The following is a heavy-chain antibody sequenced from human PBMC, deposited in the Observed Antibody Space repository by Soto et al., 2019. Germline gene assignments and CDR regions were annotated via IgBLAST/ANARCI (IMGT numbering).Heavy chain of an antibody. J-gene: IGHJ6*03. CDR3: ASEKRITLFSPAWYMDV. D-gene: IGHD3-9*01. CDR2: ISSSSSYI. CDR1: GFTFSSYS. Sequence: EVQLVESGGGLVKPGGSLRLSCAASGFTFSSYSMNWVRQAPGKWLEWVSSISSSSSYIYYADSVKGRFTISRDNAKNSLYLQRNSLRAEDTAVYYCASEKRITLFSPAWYMDVWGKGTTVTVSS. V-gene: IGHV3-21*01.